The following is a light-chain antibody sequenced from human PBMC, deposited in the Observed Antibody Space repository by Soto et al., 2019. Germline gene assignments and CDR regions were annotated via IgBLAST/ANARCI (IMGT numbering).Light chain of an antibody. CDR3: QQYNLYST. CDR1: QSISSW. Sequence: DIQMTQSPSTLSASVGDRVTITCRASQSISSWLAWYQQKPGKAPKLLIYDASSLESGVPSRFSGSGSGTEFTLTISSLQPDDFATYYCQQYNLYSTFGQGTKLEI. CDR2: DAS. V-gene: IGKV1-5*01. J-gene: IGKJ2*01.